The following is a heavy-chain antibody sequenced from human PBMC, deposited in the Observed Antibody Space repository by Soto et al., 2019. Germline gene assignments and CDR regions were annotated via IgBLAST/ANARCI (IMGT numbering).Heavy chain of an antibody. J-gene: IGHJ4*02. D-gene: IGHD2-21*01. CDR2: IDHSGNT. Sequence: QVQLQQWGAGLLKPSETLSLTCAVNGDSFSDYYWNWIRQPPGKGLEWIGAIDHSGNTNYSPSLQSRVTVSVDPSKNQFSLRLPPVAAEDSAVYYCVAGRGLLVGFDYWCRGTLVTVFS. CDR3: VAGRGLLVGFDY. CDR1: GDSFSDYY. V-gene: IGHV4-34*01.